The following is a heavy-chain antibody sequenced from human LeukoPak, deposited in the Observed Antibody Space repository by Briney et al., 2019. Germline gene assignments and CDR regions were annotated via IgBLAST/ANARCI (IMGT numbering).Heavy chain of an antibody. CDR2: INPNSGGT. CDR1: GYTFTVYY. D-gene: IGHD2-2*03. Sequence: GASVTVSFKASGYTFTVYYMHWVRQAPGQGLEWMGWINPNSGGTNYAQKFQGRVTMTRDTSISTAYMELSRLRSDDTAVYYCARVGLGLDIVVVPAGPGGPGWFDPWGQGTLVTVSS. CDR3: ARVGLGLDIVVVPAGPGGPGWFDP. J-gene: IGHJ5*02. V-gene: IGHV1-2*02.